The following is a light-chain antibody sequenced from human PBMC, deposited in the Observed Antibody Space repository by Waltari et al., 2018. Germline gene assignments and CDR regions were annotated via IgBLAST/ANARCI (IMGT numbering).Light chain of an antibody. Sequence: QSALTQPPSVSGSPGKSSTLSCTATSSDFGGYNYVSWYQQHPGKAPKLMIYDVSNRPSGVSNRFSGSKSGNTASLTISGLQAEDEADYYCSSYTSSSTLDVVFGGGTKLTVL. CDR3: SSYTSSSTLDVV. CDR2: DVS. J-gene: IGLJ2*01. V-gene: IGLV2-14*01. CDR1: SSDFGGYNY.